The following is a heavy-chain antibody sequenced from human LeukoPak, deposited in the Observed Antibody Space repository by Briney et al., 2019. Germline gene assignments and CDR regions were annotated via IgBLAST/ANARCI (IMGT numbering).Heavy chain of an antibody. CDR3: ASQNYDILTGYYNALNY. V-gene: IGHV3-66*04. Sequence: GGSVRLSCAASGLTVSSNYMNWLRQAPGKGVVGVSVLYTGGSTDSADSVKGRFTISRDNSKNTLYLQMNSLRAEDTAVYYCASQNYDILTGYYNALNYWGEGTLVTVSS. CDR1: GLTVSSNY. D-gene: IGHD3-9*01. J-gene: IGHJ4*02. CDR2: LYTGGST.